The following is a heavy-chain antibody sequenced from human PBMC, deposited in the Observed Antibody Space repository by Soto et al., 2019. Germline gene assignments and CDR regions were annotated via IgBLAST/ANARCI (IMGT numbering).Heavy chain of an antibody. D-gene: IGHD3-10*01. J-gene: IGHJ4*02. CDR3: ARGTGVQVFDY. V-gene: IGHV3-33*01. CDR2: IWYDGSNK. Sequence: QVQLVESGGGVVQPGRSLRLSCAASGFTFSSYGMHWVRQAPGKGLEWVAVIWYDGSNKYYADSVKGRFTSYRDNSKHTLYRQMNSLRAEDTAVYYCARGTGVQVFDYWGQGTLVTVSS. CDR1: GFTFSSYG.